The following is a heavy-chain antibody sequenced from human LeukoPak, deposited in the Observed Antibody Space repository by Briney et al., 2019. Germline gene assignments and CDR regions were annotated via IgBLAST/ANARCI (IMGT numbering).Heavy chain of an antibody. CDR3: ARLAVGGWDIRY. CDR1: GFTFSSYS. J-gene: IGHJ4*02. Sequence: GGSLRLSCAASGFTFSSYSMNWVRQAPGKGLEWVSVIYSGGSTSYADSVKGRFIISRDNSKNTLYLQMDSLRAEDTAVYYCARLAVGGWDIRYWGQGTLVTVSS. D-gene: IGHD6-19*01. CDR2: IYSGGST. V-gene: IGHV3-66*01.